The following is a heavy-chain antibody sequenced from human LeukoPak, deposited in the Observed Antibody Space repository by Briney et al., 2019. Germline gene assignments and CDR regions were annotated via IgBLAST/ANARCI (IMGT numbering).Heavy chain of an antibody. Sequence: SVRVSCKASGGTFSSYAISWVRQAPGQGLEWMGRIIPILGIANYAQKFQGRVTITADKSTSTAYMELSSLRSEDTAVYYCALGGYYAGMDVWGQGTTVTVSS. CDR2: IIPILGIA. J-gene: IGHJ6*02. D-gene: IGHD3-10*01. V-gene: IGHV1-69*04. CDR3: ALGGYYAGMDV. CDR1: GGTFSSYA.